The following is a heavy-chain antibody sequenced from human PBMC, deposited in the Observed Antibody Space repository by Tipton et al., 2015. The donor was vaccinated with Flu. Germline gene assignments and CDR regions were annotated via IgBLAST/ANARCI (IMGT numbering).Heavy chain of an antibody. Sequence: SLRLSCAASGFTFSSYGMHWVRQAPGKGLEWVAFIRYDGSNKYYADSVKGRFTISRDNSKNTLYLQVNSLRAEDTAVYYCAKVMVPGYFDYWGQGTLVTVSS. CDR3: AKVMVPGYFDY. D-gene: IGHD3-10*01. CDR1: GFTFSSYG. V-gene: IGHV3-30*02. CDR2: IRYDGSNK. J-gene: IGHJ4*02.